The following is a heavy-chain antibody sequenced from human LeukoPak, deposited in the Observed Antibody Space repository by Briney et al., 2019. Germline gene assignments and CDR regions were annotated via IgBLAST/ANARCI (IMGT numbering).Heavy chain of an antibody. Sequence: GASVKVSCKASGYTFTSYGISWVRQAPGQGLEWMGWINPNSGGTNYAQKFQGWVTMTRDTSISTAYMELSRLRSDDTAVYYCAREYGSGIRKAFDIWGQGTMVTVSS. D-gene: IGHD3-10*01. J-gene: IGHJ3*02. CDR2: INPNSGGT. CDR3: AREYGSGIRKAFDI. CDR1: GYTFTSYG. V-gene: IGHV1-2*04.